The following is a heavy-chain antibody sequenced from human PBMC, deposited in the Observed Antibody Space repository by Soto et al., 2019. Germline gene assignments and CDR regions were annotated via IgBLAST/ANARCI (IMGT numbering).Heavy chain of an antibody. V-gene: IGHV1-18*01. D-gene: IGHD3-22*01. CDR3: ARRPRDRPPDF. CDR1: GYTFNSYG. J-gene: IGHJ4*02. CDR2: ISAYNGKT. Sequence: QVQLVQSGAEVKKPGASVKVSCEASGYTFNSYGITWVRQAPGQGLEWIGWISAYNGKTNYAQNLQGRVTMTTDTPTSTAHMELRSLIFDDPAVYFCARRPRDRPPDFWGQGTLVTVSS.